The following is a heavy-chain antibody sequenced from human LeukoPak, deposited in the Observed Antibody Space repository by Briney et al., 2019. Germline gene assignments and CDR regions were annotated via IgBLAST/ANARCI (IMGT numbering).Heavy chain of an antibody. J-gene: IGHJ5*02. D-gene: IGHD2-21*02. Sequence: GGSLRLSCAASGYTFSNAWMSWVRQAPGKGLEWVGRIKSKTDGGTTDYGAPVKGRFTISRDDSKNTLYLQMNSLQIEDTAVYYCTGDKNWFDPWGQGTLVTVSS. CDR2: IKSKTDGGTT. CDR3: TGDKNWFDP. V-gene: IGHV3-15*01. CDR1: GYTFSNAW.